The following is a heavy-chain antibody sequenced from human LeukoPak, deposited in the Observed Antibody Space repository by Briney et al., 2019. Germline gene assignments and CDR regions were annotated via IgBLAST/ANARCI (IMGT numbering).Heavy chain of an antibody. D-gene: IGHD2-15*01. J-gene: IGHJ4*02. V-gene: IGHV3-23*01. CDR2: ITGGGEST. Sequence: PGGSLRLSCAASGFTFSSYAMNWVRQAPGARLEWVSSITGGGESTYHADSVKGRFTISRDNSKNTVSLQMNSLRAEDTALYYCAKGERVYCSASTCYPFDYWGQGILVSVSS. CDR1: GFTFSSYA. CDR3: AKGERVYCSASTCYPFDY.